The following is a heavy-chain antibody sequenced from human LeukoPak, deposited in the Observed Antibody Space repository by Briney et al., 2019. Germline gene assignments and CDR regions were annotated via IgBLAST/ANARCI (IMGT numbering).Heavy chain of an antibody. V-gene: IGHV3-21*01. J-gene: IGHJ4*02. D-gene: IGHD6-6*01. Sequence: GGSLRLSCAASGFSFSRYSMNWVRQAPGKGLEWVSSISSSSSYMYSADSVKGRFTISRDNAKNSLYLQMNSLRAEDTAVYYCARDLAIAAPRDYWGQGTLVTVSS. CDR1: GFSFSRYS. CDR2: ISSSSSYM. CDR3: ARDLAIAAPRDY.